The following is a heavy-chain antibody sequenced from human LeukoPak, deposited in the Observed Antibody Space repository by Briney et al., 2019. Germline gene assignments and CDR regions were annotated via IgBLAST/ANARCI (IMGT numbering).Heavy chain of an antibody. D-gene: IGHD6-19*01. J-gene: IGHJ6*02. Sequence: ASVKVSCKASGYTFTSYGISWVRQAPGQGLEWMGWINAYNGNTNYAQKLQGRVTMTTDTSTSTAYMELRSLRSDDTAVYYCARDKDSSGWSYYYYYGMDVWGQGTTVTVSS. CDR2: INAYNGNT. CDR1: GYTFTSYG. V-gene: IGHV1-18*01. CDR3: ARDKDSSGWSYYYYYGMDV.